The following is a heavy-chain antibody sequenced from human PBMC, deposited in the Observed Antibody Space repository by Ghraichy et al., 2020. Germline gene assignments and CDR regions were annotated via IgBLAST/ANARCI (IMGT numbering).Heavy chain of an antibody. CDR1: GASISSSTYY. CDR2: IYYSGST. Sequence: SETLSLTCTVSGASISSSTYYWGWLRQPPGKGLDWIGSIYYSGSTHYSPSLKSRVTISVDTSKNHFSLKLSSVTAADTAVYYCARPSGLWFGAVDYWGQGILVTVSS. V-gene: IGHV4-39*02. J-gene: IGHJ4*02. D-gene: IGHD3-10*01. CDR3: ARPSGLWFGAVDY.